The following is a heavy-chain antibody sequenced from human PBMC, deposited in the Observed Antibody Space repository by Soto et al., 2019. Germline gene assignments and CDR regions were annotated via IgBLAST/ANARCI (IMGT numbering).Heavy chain of an antibody. J-gene: IGHJ6*03. CDR1: GYTFTIYG. CDR3: ARSSRGSAYYYMDV. V-gene: IGHV1-18*01. Sequence: QFQLVQAGAEVKKPGASVKVSCKASGYTFTIYGISWVRQAPGQGLEWMGWISDYNGNTNYAQKLQGRVTMPTDTSTSTAYMELRRLRSDETAVYYCARSSRGSAYYYMDVVGKGPTVTVSS. D-gene: IGHD2-15*01. CDR2: ISDYNGNT.